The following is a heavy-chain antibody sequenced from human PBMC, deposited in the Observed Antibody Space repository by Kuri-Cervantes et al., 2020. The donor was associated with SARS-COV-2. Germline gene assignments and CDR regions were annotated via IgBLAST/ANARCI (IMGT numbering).Heavy chain of an antibody. Sequence: GSLRLSCTVSGGSISSYYWRWIRQPPGKGLEWIGNIYYSGSTNYNPSLKRRVTILVDTSKNQYSLKLSSVTAADTAGYYCARAGAEVTSHFDYWGQGTLVTVSS. V-gene: IGHV4-59*01. CDR2: IYYSGST. CDR1: GGSISSYY. D-gene: IGHD2-21*02. CDR3: ARAGAEVTSHFDY. J-gene: IGHJ4*02.